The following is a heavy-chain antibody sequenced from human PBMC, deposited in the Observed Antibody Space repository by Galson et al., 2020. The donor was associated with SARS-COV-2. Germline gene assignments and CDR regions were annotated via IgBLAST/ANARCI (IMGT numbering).Heavy chain of an antibody. Sequence: GGSLRLSCAASGFTFDDYAMHWVRQGPGKGPEWVSGITWNSGTIGYAGSVKGRFTISRDNAKNSLYLQMNSLRPEDTAFYYCAKGPNSYNRNWYGIGHWGQGTLVTGFS. CDR2: ITWNSGTI. J-gene: IGHJ4*02. D-gene: IGHD1-20*01. CDR3: AKGPNSYNRNWYGIGH. V-gene: IGHV3-9*01. CDR1: GFTFDDYA.